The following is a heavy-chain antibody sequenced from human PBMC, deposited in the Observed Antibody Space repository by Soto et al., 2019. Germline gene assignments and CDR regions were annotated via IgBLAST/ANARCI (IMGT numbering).Heavy chain of an antibody. CDR3: AKDQYQLLYVSPPDP. J-gene: IGHJ5*02. D-gene: IGHD2-2*02. CDR1: GFTFSSYG. Sequence: PGGSLRLSCAASGFTFSSYGMHWVRQAPGKGLEWVAVISYDGSNKYYADSVKGRFTISRDNSKNTLYLQMNSLRAEDTAVYYCAKDQYQLLYVSPPDPWGQGTLVTVSS. CDR2: ISYDGSNK. V-gene: IGHV3-30*18.